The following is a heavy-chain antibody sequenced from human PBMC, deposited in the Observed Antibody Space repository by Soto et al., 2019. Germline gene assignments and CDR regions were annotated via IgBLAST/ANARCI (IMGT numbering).Heavy chain of an antibody. Sequence: QVQLVESGGGVVQPGRSLRLSCAASGFTFSSYAMHWVRQAPGKGLEWVAVISYDGSNKYYADSVKGRFTISRDNSKNTLYLQMNSLRAEDTAVYYCARDRTVTTLYYYYGMDVWGQGTTVTVSS. J-gene: IGHJ6*02. CDR2: ISYDGSNK. V-gene: IGHV3-30-3*01. CDR1: GFTFSSYA. D-gene: IGHD4-4*01. CDR3: ARDRTVTTLYYYYGMDV.